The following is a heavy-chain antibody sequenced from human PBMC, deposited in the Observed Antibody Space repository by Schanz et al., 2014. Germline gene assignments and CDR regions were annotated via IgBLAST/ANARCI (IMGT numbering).Heavy chain of an antibody. CDR2: INYSGST. V-gene: IGHV4-39*01. CDR1: GGSISSGIYY. D-gene: IGHD6-6*01. J-gene: IGHJ5*02. Sequence: QLQLQESGPGLVKPSETLSLTCTVSGGSISSGIYYWGWIRQSPGKGLEWLGNINYSGSTYYNPSLKSRVPIPAAPPKNQFSLNLSSGTASDTAVYYCARRGAEYSSSPPWFDPWGQGTLVTVSS. CDR3: ARRGAEYSSSPPWFDP.